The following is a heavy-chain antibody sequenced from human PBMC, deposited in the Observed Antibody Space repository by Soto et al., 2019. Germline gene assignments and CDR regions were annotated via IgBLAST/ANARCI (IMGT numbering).Heavy chain of an antibody. CDR2: VYLSGST. CDR1: GGSVTSHNW. D-gene: IGHD1-1*01. Sequence: QPHLQESGPGLVKPSGTLSLTCAVSGGSVTSHNWWTWVRQAPGERLEWIGEVYLSGSTNYNPSLRGRVSISVDKSENQVSLKLTSVTAADTAVYYCASNDSGYNYYIYVWGKGTAVTVSS. V-gene: IGHV4-4*02. CDR3: ASNDSGYNYYIYV. J-gene: IGHJ6*03.